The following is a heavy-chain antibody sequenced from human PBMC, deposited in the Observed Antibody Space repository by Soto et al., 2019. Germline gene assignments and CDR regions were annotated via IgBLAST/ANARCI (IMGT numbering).Heavy chain of an antibody. CDR1: GYSISSGYY. CDR2: IYHSGST. D-gene: IGHD5-12*01. Sequence: SETLSLTCTVSGYSISSGYYWGWIRQPPGKGLEWIGSIYHSGSTYYNPSLKSRVTISVDTSKNQFSLKLSSVTAADTAVYYCASFMDIVATENLLYAYNDYWGQGTLVTVSS. CDR3: ASFMDIVATENLLYAYNDY. V-gene: IGHV4-38-2*02. J-gene: IGHJ4*02.